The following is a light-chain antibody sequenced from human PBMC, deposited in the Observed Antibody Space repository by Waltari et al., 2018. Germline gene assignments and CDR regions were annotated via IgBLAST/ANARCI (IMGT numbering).Light chain of an antibody. V-gene: IGKV1-16*02. CDR1: QGINNY. CDR2: GAS. J-gene: IGKJ1*01. Sequence: DIQMTQSPSSLSASVGDRVTITCRANQGINNYLSWFQQKSGKSPKALIYGASSLQSGVPSKFSGSGSGTDFTLTISNLQPEDFATYYCLQYNSYPRTCGQGTKVEIK. CDR3: LQYNSYPRT.